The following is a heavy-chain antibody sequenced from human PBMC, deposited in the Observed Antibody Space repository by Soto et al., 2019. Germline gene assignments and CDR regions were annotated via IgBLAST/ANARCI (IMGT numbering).Heavy chain of an antibody. CDR3: TTDYAPKKYYFDY. Sequence: GGSLRLSCAGSGFTFSSYSMNWVRQAPGKGLEWVSSISSSSSYIYYADSVKGRFTISRDNAKNSLYLQMNSLRAEDMAVYYCTTDYAPKKYYFDYWGQGTLVTVSS. CDR1: GFTFSSYS. V-gene: IGHV3-21*01. D-gene: IGHD3-16*01. CDR2: ISSSSSYI. J-gene: IGHJ4*02.